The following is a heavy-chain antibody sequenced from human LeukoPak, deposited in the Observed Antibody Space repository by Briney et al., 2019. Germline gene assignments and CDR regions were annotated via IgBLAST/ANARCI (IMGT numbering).Heavy chain of an antibody. CDR1: GFTFSSYG. CDR3: AKFPTLENYFDY. J-gene: IGHJ4*02. D-gene: IGHD1-1*01. CDR2: ISYDGSNK. Sequence: GRSLRLSCAASGFTFSSYGMHWVRQAPGKGLEWVAVISYDGSNKYYADSVKSRFTISRDNSKNTLYLQMNSLRAEDTAVYYCAKFPTLENYFDYWGQGTLVTVSS. V-gene: IGHV3-30*18.